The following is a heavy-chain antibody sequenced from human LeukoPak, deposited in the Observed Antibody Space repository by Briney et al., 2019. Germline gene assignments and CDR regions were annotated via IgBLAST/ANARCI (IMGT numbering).Heavy chain of an antibody. D-gene: IGHD2-21*01. V-gene: IGHV1-18*01. Sequence: ASVKVSCKASGYTFTSYGISWVRQAPGQGLEWMGWISAYNGNTNYAQKLQGRVTMTTDTSTSKAYMELRSLRSDDTAVYYCARMVGMISNYYYYMDVWGKGTTVTVSS. J-gene: IGHJ6*03. CDR3: ARMVGMISNYYYYMDV. CDR2: ISAYNGNT. CDR1: GYTFTSYG.